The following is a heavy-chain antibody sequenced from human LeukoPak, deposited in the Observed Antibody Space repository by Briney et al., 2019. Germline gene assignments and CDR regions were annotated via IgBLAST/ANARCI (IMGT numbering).Heavy chain of an antibody. V-gene: IGHV4-34*01. Sequence: SETLSLTCAVYGGSFSGYYWSWIRQPPGKGLEWIGEINHSGSTNYNPSLKSRVTISVDTSKNQFSLKLSSVTAADTAVYYCARGGRVLDIVVVPAARPNXFDPXGQGTLVTVX. CDR1: GGSFSGYY. CDR3: ARGGRVLDIVVVPAARPNXFDP. D-gene: IGHD2-2*03. J-gene: IGHJ5*02. CDR2: INHSGST.